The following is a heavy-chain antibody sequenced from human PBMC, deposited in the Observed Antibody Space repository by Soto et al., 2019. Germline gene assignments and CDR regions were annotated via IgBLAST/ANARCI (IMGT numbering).Heavy chain of an antibody. CDR2: IYYSGST. Sequence: SEPLSLTCTVSGGSISSGGYYWSWIRQHPGKGLEWIGYIYYSGSTYYNPSLKSRVTISVDTSKNQFSLKLSSVTAADTAVYYCAGTPTSIRRTNWFDPWGQGTLVTVSS. CDR1: GGSISSGGYY. V-gene: IGHV4-31*02. D-gene: IGHD1-20*01. J-gene: IGHJ5*02. CDR3: AGTPTSIRRTNWFDP.